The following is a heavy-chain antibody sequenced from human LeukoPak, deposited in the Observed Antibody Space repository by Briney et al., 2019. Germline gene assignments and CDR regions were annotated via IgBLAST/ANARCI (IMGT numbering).Heavy chain of an antibody. CDR2: IYYSGST. Sequence: PSETLSLTCTVSGVSISSGSYYWSWLRQPAGKGLEWIGSIYYSGSTYYNPSLKSRVTISVDTSKNQFSLKLSSVTAADTAVYYCARDPSGDSSGYHPLFDYWGQGTPVTVSS. CDR1: GVSISSGSYY. D-gene: IGHD3-22*01. CDR3: ARDPSGDSSGYHPLFDY. J-gene: IGHJ4*02. V-gene: IGHV4-39*07.